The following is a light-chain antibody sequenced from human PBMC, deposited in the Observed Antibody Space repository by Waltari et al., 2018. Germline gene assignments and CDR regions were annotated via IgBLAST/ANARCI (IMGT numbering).Light chain of an antibody. Sequence: SSELTQDPLVSVALGQTVRITCQGDSLRRYSASWYQQKPGQAPVLVIYSQNIRPPGIPDRFSGSSSGNTASLTITGAQAEDDADYYCNSRDSSGTLLLFGGGTSVTVL. CDR3: NSRDSSGTLLL. CDR1: SLRRYS. CDR2: SQN. J-gene: IGLJ2*01. V-gene: IGLV3-19*01.